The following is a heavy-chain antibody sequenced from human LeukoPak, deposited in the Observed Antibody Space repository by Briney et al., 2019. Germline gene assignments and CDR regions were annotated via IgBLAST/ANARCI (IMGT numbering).Heavy chain of an antibody. CDR3: AKVASHYLAHFDY. Sequence: GGSLRLSCAASGFTFSSYAMSWVRQAPGKGLEWASAISGSGGSTYYADSVKGRFTISRDNSKNTLYLQMNSLRAVDTAVYYCAKVASHYLAHFDYWGQGTLVTVSS. V-gene: IGHV3-23*01. CDR2: ISGSGGST. D-gene: IGHD1-26*01. CDR1: GFTFSSYA. J-gene: IGHJ4*02.